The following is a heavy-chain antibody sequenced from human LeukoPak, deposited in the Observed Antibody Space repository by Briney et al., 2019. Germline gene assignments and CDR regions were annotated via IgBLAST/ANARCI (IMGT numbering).Heavy chain of an antibody. CDR3: ARVGCSKLSSTSCPASFDY. Sequence: ASVKVSCKASGYTFTGYYMHWVRQAPGQGLEWMGWINPNSGDTNYAQKFQGRVTMTRDTSISTAYMELSRLRSDDTAVYYCARVGCSKLSSTSCPASFDYWGQGTLVTVSS. V-gene: IGHV1-2*02. J-gene: IGHJ4*02. CDR2: INPNSGDT. D-gene: IGHD2-2*01. CDR1: GYTFTGYY.